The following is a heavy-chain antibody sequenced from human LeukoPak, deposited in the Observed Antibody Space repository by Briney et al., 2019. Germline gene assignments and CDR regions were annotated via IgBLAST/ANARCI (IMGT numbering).Heavy chain of an antibody. Sequence: GGSLRLSCAASGFTFSSFAMSWVRQAPGKGLEWVSALSGSGDNTFYADSVKGQFTVSRDNSKNTLYLQMNSLRAEDTAVYYCAKDTELLFGWFDPWGQGTLVSVSS. CDR1: GFTFSSFA. D-gene: IGHD2-2*01. V-gene: IGHV3-23*01. J-gene: IGHJ5*02. CDR3: AKDTELLFGWFDP. CDR2: LSGSGDNT.